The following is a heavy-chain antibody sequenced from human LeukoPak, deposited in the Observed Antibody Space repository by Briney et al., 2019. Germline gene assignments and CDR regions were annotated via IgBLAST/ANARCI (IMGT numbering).Heavy chain of an antibody. CDR3: ARAPGYCSGGSCSWFDY. D-gene: IGHD2-15*01. CDR2: INPSGGST. V-gene: IGHV1-46*01. Sequence: GASVKVSCKASGYTFTSYYMHWVRQAPGQGLEWMGIINPSGGSTRYAQKFQGRVTMTRDTSTSTVYMELSSLRSEDTAVYYCARAPGYCSGGSCSWFDYWGQGTLVTVSS. J-gene: IGHJ4*02. CDR1: GYTFTSYY.